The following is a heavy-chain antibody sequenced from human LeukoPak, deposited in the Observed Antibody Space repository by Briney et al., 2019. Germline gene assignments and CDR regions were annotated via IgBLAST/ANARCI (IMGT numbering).Heavy chain of an antibody. Sequence: GGSLRLSCAASGFTFSTYAMTWVRQAPGKGLEWVSAISGSGTSTYYADSVKGRFTISRDNSKNTLYLRMNSLRAEDTAVYYCAKRESGQGYGMDVWGQGTTVTVSS. J-gene: IGHJ6*02. CDR1: GFTFSTYA. CDR3: AKRESGQGYGMDV. D-gene: IGHD5-24*01. CDR2: ISGSGTST. V-gene: IGHV3-23*01.